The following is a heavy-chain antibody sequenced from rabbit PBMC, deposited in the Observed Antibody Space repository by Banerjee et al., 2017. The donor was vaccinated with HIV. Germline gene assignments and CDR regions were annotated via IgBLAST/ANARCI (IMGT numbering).Heavy chain of an antibody. CDR3: ARDAGYAGSNL. V-gene: IGHV1S45*01. D-gene: IGHD4-2*01. CDR1: GFSFSSNYW. J-gene: IGHJ4*01. CDR2: IYTGSSGST. Sequence: QEQLEESGGDLVKPEGSLTLTCTASGFSFSSNYWICWVRQAPGKGLEWIACIYTGSSGSTYYASWAKGRFTISKTSSTTVTLQMTSLTAADTATYFCARDAGYAGSNLWGPGTLVTVS.